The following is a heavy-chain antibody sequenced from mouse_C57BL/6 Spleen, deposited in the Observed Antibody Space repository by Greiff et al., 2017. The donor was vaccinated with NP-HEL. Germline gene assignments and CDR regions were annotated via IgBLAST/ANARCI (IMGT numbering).Heavy chain of an antibody. CDR3: ARDGYPRGDY. D-gene: IGHD2-3*01. CDR1: GFTFSDYG. CDR2: ISSGSSTI. Sequence: EVKVEESGGGLVKPGGSLKLSCAASGFTFSDYGMHWVRQAPEKGLEWVAYISSGSSTIYYADTVKGRFTISRDNAKNTLFLQMTSLRSEDTAMYYCARDGYPRGDYWGQGTSVTVSS. V-gene: IGHV5-17*01. J-gene: IGHJ4*01.